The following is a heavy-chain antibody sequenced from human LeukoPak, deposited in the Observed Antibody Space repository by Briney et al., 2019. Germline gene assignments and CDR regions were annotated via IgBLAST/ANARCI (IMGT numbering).Heavy chain of an antibody. CDR3: ARGRNFLFYYYGMDV. Sequence: SETLSLTCAVYGGSFSGYYWSWIRQPPGKGLEWIGEINHSGSTNYNPSLKSRVTISVDTSKNQFSLKLSSVTAADTAVYYCARGRNFLFYYYGMDVWGQGTMVTVSS. J-gene: IGHJ6*02. V-gene: IGHV4-34*01. CDR1: GGSFSGYY. D-gene: IGHD4-11*01. CDR2: INHSGST.